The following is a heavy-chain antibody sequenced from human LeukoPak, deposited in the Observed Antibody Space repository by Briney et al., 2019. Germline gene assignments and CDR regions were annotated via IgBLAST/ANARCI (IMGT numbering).Heavy chain of an antibody. CDR2: IKQDGSEK. CDR3: AREHSSGWYDN. J-gene: IGHJ4*02. V-gene: IGHV3-7*03. Sequence: GGSLRLSCAASGFTFSSYWMSWVRQAPGKGLEWVANIKQDGSEKYYVHSVKGRFTISRDNAKNSLYLQMNSLRAEDTAVYYCAREHSSGWYDNWGQGTLVTVSS. CDR1: GFTFSSYW. D-gene: IGHD6-19*01.